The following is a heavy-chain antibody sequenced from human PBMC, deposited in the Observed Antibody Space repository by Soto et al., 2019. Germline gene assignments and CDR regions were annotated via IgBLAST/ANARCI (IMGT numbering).Heavy chain of an antibody. V-gene: IGHV3-74*01. CDR1: GFTXNTSW. J-gene: IGHJ6*02. Sequence: WGSLRLSCAASGFTXNTSWMDWVRQAPGKGLVWVSRINAAGSSTSCADSVKGRFTISRDTSRNMLYFQMNSLRTEDTAVYYCRGYHYSYGIHVWGQGTTVTVSS. CDR3: RGYHYSYGIHV. CDR2: INAAGSST.